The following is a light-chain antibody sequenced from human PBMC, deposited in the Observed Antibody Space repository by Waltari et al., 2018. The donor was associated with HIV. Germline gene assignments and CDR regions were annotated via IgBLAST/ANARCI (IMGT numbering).Light chain of an antibody. CDR1: SSDVGNYNL. V-gene: IGLV2-23*02. J-gene: IGLJ2*01. CDR3: CSYANSGTFVL. Sequence: QSALTQPASVSGSPGQSITISCTETSSDVGNYNLVSWYQQYTGKAPKLLIYEVTKRPSGVSNRFSGSTSGTPASLTISELQAEYEAKYYCCSYANSGTFVLFCGGTRVTV. CDR2: EVT.